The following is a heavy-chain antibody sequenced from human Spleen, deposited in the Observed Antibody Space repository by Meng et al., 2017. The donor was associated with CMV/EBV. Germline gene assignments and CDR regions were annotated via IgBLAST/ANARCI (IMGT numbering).Heavy chain of an antibody. Sequence: ESLKISCAASGFTFSDAWMSWVRQPPGKGLEWIGNIYYGGTTSYNPSLKSRVTMSLDTSKNHISLKLNSVTAADTAVYYCATLRVLQWFDYWGQGTLVTVSS. CDR2: IYYGGTT. CDR1: GFTFSDAW. J-gene: IGHJ5*01. CDR3: ATLRVLQWFDY. V-gene: IGHV4-38-2*01. D-gene: IGHD3-3*01.